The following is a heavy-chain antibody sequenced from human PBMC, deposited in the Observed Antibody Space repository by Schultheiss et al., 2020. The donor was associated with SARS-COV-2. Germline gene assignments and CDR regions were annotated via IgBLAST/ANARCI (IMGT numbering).Heavy chain of an antibody. V-gene: IGHV3-30*02. D-gene: IGHD2-15*01. CDR1: EFTFSSHM. Sequence: GGSLRLSCAASEFTFSSHMMHWVRQAPGKGLEWVALVYTDGNEKHYGDSVKGRFTISRDNSKNTLYLQMNSLRPEDSAVYFCAREWPVGHVSGFDYWGQGTLVTVSS. J-gene: IGHJ4*02. CDR3: AREWPVGHVSGFDY. CDR2: VYTDGNEK.